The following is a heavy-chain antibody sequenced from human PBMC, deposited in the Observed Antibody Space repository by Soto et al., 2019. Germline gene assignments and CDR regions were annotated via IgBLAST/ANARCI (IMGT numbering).Heavy chain of an antibody. J-gene: IGHJ6*02. CDR2: INHSGST. CDR3: ARGPRLRRITIFGVVIQGGDYYYGMDV. Sequence: SETLSLTCAVYGGSFSGYYWSWIRQPPGKGLEWIGEINHSGSTNYNPSLKSRVTISVDTSKNQFSLKLSSVTAADTAVYYCARGPRLRRITIFGVVIQGGDYYYGMDVWGQGTTVTVSS. V-gene: IGHV4-34*01. CDR1: GGSFSGYY. D-gene: IGHD3-3*01.